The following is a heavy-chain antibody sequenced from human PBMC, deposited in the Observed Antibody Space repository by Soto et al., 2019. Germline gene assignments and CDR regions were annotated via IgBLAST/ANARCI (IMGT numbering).Heavy chain of an antibody. J-gene: IGHJ5*02. CDR1: GFTFSAFG. CDR3: AKDLDASAWNLGGWLAP. Sequence: AGGSLRLSCAASGFTFSAFGMHWVRQAPGRGLEWVAVIAYDGDKKYYANSVKGRFIISRDNSRNTAHLDMNSLRPEDTAVYYCAKDLDASAWNLGGWLAPWGQGPQVTVSS. V-gene: IGHV3-30*18. CDR2: IAYDGDKK. D-gene: IGHD3-16*01.